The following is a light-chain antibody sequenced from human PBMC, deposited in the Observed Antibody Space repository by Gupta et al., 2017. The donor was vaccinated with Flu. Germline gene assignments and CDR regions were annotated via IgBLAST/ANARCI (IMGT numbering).Light chain of an antibody. V-gene: IGKV3D-15*01. J-gene: IGKJ1*01. CDR2: GAS. Sequence: ETVMTQSPATLSVSPGERATLSCRASQSIRTNLAWYQQKPVQAPRLLIHGASTRDTGIPVRFSGRGYGKEFTLTISSGQSEDFAVYYCQQYNFWPPWTFGQGTKV. CDR3: QQYNFWPPWT. CDR1: QSIRTN.